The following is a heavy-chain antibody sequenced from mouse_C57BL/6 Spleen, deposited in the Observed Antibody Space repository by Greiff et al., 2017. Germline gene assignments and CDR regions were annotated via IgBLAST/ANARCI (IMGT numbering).Heavy chain of an antibody. D-gene: IGHD1-1*01. V-gene: IGHV1-64*01. J-gene: IGHJ2*01. CDR3: ARYYGSSYAFDY. CDR1: GYTFTSYW. CDR2: IHHNSGST. Sequence: VKLQQPGAELVKPGASVTLSCKASGYTFTSYWMHWVKQRPGQGLEWLGMIHHNSGSTTYNEKFTSQGTLTVDKSSITAYMKLSSLTSEDSAVYYCARYYGSSYAFDYWGQGTTLTVSS.